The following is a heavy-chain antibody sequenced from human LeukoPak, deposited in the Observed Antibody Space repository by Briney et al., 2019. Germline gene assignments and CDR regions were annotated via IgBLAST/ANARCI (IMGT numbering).Heavy chain of an antibody. Sequence: GGSLRLSCAGSGLAFSSYYMHWVRQAPDKGLEWVAVMPYDGTNENYADSVQGRFTISRDNSKNTLYLQMNSLRAEDTAMYYCARGGGANYYADYFDYWGQGTLVTVSS. CDR3: ARGGGANYYADYFDY. V-gene: IGHV3-30*03. CDR2: MPYDGTNE. CDR1: GLAFSSYY. J-gene: IGHJ4*02. D-gene: IGHD1-26*01.